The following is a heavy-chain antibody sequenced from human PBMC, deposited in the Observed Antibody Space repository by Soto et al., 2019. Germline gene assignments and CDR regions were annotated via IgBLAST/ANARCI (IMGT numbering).Heavy chain of an antibody. CDR1: EGSSGTYY. CDR2: IDASGNT. V-gene: IGHV4-4*07. D-gene: IGHD1-20*01. J-gene: IGHJ6*02. Sequence: LSLRNSVAEGSSGTYYGRWIRRPAGKGLEWIGRIDASGNTNYNPSLKSRVTMSADTSKKQFSLKLTSVTAADTAVYYCARCSNNWFQTEGMDVWGQGTTLTVSS. CDR3: ARCSNNWFQTEGMDV.